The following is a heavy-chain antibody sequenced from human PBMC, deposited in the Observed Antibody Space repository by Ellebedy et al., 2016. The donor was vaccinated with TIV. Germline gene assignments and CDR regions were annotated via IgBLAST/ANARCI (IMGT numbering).Heavy chain of an antibody. J-gene: IGHJ4*02. Sequence: SETLSLTXAISGDSVSSNSAAWNWIRQSPSRGLEWLGRTYYRSKWYNDYAVSVKSRITINPDTSKNQFSLQLNSVTPEDTAVYYCARDEGDYGEFYFDYWGQGTLVTVSS. CDR2: TYYRSKWYN. CDR3: ARDEGDYGEFYFDY. V-gene: IGHV6-1*01. CDR1: GDSVSSNSAA. D-gene: IGHD4-17*01.